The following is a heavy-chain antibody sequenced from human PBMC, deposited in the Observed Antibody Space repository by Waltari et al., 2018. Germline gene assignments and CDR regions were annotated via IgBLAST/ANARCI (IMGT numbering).Heavy chain of an antibody. Sequence: EEQMVESGGDLVKPGGSLKLSCAASGFIFSDSAIHWVRKAPGKGVEWVGSIIRKTNNYATAYGASVKGSFTISRDDSRNVAYLQMNSLKTEDTALYYCARHDPLDYWGQGTLVTVSS. CDR2: IIRKTNNYAT. J-gene: IGHJ4*02. V-gene: IGHV3-73*01. CDR1: GFIFSDSA. CDR3: ARHDPLDY.